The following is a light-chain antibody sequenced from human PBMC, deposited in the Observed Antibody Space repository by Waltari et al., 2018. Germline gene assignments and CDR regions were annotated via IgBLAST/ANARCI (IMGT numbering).Light chain of an antibody. CDR1: QDVTTS. V-gene: IGKV1-33*01. CDR3: QHYHTLPYT. Sequence: DIQMTQAPSSLSAAVGDQVTTTFQTTQDVTTSLSWFQQHPGKYPQLLIHDASTLLSGIPSRFSGSGSGTSCSFTITGLQPEYSATYCCQHYHTLPYTFGRGTKLQIK. J-gene: IGKJ2*01. CDR2: DAS.